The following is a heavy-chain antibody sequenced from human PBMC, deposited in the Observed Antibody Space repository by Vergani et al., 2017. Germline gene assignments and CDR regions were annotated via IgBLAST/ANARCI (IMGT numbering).Heavy chain of an antibody. Sequence: QVQLVQSGSELKKPGASVKVSCKASGYTFTSYAMNWVRQAPGQGLEWRGWINTNTGNPTYAQGFTGRFVFSLYTSVSTAYLQISSLKADDTAVYYCAREPRGDDYVWGSYRYHWFDPWGQGTLVTVSS. CDR1: GYTFTSYA. CDR3: AREPRGDDYVWGSYRYHWFDP. J-gene: IGHJ5*02. D-gene: IGHD3-16*02. V-gene: IGHV7-4-1*02. CDR2: INTNTGNP.